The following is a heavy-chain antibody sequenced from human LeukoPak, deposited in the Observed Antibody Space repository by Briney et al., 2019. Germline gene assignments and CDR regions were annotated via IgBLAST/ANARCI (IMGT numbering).Heavy chain of an antibody. Sequence: SETLSLTRTVSGGSISSYYWTWIRQPAGKGPEWIGRIHASGSTNYNPSLKSRVNMSVDTSKNQFSLRLNSVTAADTAAYYCARVTDPRYNWFDPWGQGTLVTVSS. V-gene: IGHV4-4*07. D-gene: IGHD2-21*02. CDR3: ARVTDPRYNWFDP. CDR1: GGSISSYY. J-gene: IGHJ5*02. CDR2: IHASGST.